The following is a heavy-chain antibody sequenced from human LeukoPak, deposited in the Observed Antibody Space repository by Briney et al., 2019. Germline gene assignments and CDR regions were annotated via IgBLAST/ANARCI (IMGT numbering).Heavy chain of an antibody. CDR2: IYYSGST. CDR1: GGSISSYY. D-gene: IGHD1-14*01. V-gene: IGHV4-59*01. CDR3: ARGITYFDY. Sequence: PPETLSLTCTVSGGSISSYYWSWIRQPPGKGLEWIGYIYYSGSTNYNPSLKSRVTISVDTSKNQFSLKLSSVTAADTAVYYCARGITYFDYWGQGTLVTVSS. J-gene: IGHJ4*02.